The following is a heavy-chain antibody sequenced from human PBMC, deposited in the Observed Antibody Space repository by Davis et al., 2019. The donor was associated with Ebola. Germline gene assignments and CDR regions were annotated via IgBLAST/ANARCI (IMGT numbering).Heavy chain of an antibody. V-gene: IGHV3-20*04. CDR3: ARGFGTTVTPPFDY. CDR2: INWNGGSI. Sequence: PGGSLRLSCAASGFTFDDYGMSWVRQAPGKGLEWVSGINWNGGSIGYADSVKGRFTISRDNAKNSLYLQMNSLRAEDTALYYCARGFGTTVTPPFDYWGQGTLVTVSS. D-gene: IGHD4-17*01. CDR1: GFTFDDYG. J-gene: IGHJ4*02.